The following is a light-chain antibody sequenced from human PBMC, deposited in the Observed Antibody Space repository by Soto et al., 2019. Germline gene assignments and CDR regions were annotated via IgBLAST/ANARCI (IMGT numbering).Light chain of an antibody. V-gene: IGKV3D-15*01. Sequence: EIMLTQSPCTLSLSPGERTILSRRASQSVSSSYLAWYQQKPGQAPRLLIYDASNRATGIPARFSGSESGTDFALTISSLQSEDFAVYYCQQYNNRPPVTFGQGTRLETK. J-gene: IGKJ5*01. CDR2: DAS. CDR3: QQYNNRPPVT. CDR1: QSVSSSY.